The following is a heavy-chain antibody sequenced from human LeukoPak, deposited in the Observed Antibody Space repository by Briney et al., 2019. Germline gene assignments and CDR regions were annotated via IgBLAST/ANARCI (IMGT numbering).Heavy chain of an antibody. CDR1: GGSFSGYY. CDR3: ARGRKYYFDY. V-gene: IGHV4-34*01. D-gene: IGHD1-14*01. CDR2: INHSGST. Sequence: NPSETLSLTCAVYGGSFSGYYWSWIRQPPGKGLEWIGEINHSGSTNYNPSLKSRVTISVDTSKNQFSLKLSSVTAADTAVYYCARGRKYYFDYWGQGTLVTVSS. J-gene: IGHJ4*02.